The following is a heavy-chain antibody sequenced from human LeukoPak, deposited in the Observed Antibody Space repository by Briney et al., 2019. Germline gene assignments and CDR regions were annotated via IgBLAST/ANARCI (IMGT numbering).Heavy chain of an antibody. CDR3: ARAIVLMVYAIDY. CDR1: GFTFSSYA. V-gene: IGHV3-30*04. D-gene: IGHD2-8*01. CDR2: ISYDGSNK. J-gene: IGHJ4*02. Sequence: GGSLRLSCAASGFTFSSYAMHWVRQAPGKGLEWVAVISYDGSNKYYADSVKGRFTTSRDNSKNTLYLQMNSLRAEDTAVYYCARAIVLMVYAIDYWGQGTLVTVSS.